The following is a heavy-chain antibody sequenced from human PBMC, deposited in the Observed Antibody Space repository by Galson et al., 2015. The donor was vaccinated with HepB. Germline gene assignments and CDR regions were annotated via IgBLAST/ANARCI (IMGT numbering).Heavy chain of an antibody. D-gene: IGHD6-25*01. V-gene: IGHV3-33*08. CDR2: IWHDGRNS. CDR1: GFTFSRNG. J-gene: IGHJ4*02. CDR3: AREDADIAAMTLDH. Sequence: SLRLSCAASGFTFSRNGMHWVRQAPGKGLEWVAVIWHDGRNSYYADSVKGRFTISRDNSKNTLYLQMNSLRAEDTAVYYCAREDADIAAMTLDHWGQGTLVTVSS.